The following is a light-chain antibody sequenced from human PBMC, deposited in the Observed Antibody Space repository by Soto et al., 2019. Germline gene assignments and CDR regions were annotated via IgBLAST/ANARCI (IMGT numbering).Light chain of an antibody. CDR2: DAS. J-gene: IGKJ3*01. CDR3: QQYNSYQFT. CDR1: QSISSW. V-gene: IGKV1-5*01. Sequence: DIQMTQSPSTLSASVGDRVTITCRASQSISSWLAWYQQKPGKAPKLLIYDASSWESGVPSRFSGSGSGTEYTLTISSLQPDDFATYYCQQYNSYQFTFGPGTKVDIK.